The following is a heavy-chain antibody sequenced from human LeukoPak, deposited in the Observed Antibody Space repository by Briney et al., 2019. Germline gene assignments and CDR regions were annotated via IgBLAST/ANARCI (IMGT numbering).Heavy chain of an antibody. D-gene: IGHD6-19*01. Sequence: GGSLRLSCAASGFIFSGSAIHWVRQTSGKGLEGVGRVRSKGNSYATAYAASGKGRFTISRDDSKNTAYLQMNRLKTEDTAVYYCTRLRDSSGWYAGFDPWGQGTLVTVSS. CDR1: GFIFSGSA. V-gene: IGHV3-73*01. CDR3: TRLRDSSGWYAGFDP. CDR2: VRSKGNSYAT. J-gene: IGHJ5*02.